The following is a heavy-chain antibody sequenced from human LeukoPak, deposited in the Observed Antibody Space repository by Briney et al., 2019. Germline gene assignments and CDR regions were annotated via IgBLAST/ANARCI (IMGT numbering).Heavy chain of an antibody. CDR1: GFTFSTFA. Sequence: PGGSLRLSCAASGFTFSTFAMIWVRQPPGKGLEWVSSIFPSGGEIHYADSVRGRFTISRDNSKSTLSLQMNSLRAEDTAIYYCATYGQVLLSFESWGQGTLVTVSS. D-gene: IGHD2/OR15-2a*01. J-gene: IGHJ4*02. V-gene: IGHV3-23*01. CDR2: IFPSGGEI. CDR3: ATYGQVLLSFES.